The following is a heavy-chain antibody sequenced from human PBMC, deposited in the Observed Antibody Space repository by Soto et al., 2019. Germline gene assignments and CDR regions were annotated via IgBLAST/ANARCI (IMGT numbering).Heavy chain of an antibody. D-gene: IGHD3-10*01. J-gene: IGHJ6*02. CDR2: ISAYHGNT. Sequence: QVQLVQSGAEVKKPGASVKVSCKASGYSFTSYGISWVRQAPGQGLEWMGWISAYHGNTNYAQKLQGKVTMTTETSTRTEYMELRSLRSDDTAVYYCARDNGFGESDVWGQGTTVTVSS. CDR3: ARDNGFGESDV. CDR1: GYSFTSYG. V-gene: IGHV1-18*01.